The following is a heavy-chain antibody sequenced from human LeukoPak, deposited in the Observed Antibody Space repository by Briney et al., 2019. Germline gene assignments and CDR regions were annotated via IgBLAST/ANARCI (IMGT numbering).Heavy chain of an antibody. CDR3: ARHRSGWLQSPFDY. Sequence: SETLSLTCTVSGGSISSSLYHWGWIRQSPGKNLEWLGSIYYTGTTHYNPSLKSRVTISVDTSKNQFSLNLSSVTAADTAVYYCARHRSGWLQSPFDYWGQGTLVTVSS. V-gene: IGHV4-39*01. CDR2: IYYTGTT. J-gene: IGHJ4*02. CDR1: GGSISSSLYH. D-gene: IGHD5-24*01.